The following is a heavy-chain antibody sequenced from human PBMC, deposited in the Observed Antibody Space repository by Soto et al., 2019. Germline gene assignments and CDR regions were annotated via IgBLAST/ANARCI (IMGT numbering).Heavy chain of an antibody. V-gene: IGHV4-39*02. Sequence: SETLSLTCTVSGGSITSNCFYWAWIRRPPGKGLEWIGSIYRDGSTYYSPSLKSRVTISLDTSNNRFSLKLSSVTAADTAVYFCGKVLIGATRHTDVDSWGQGTLVTVSS. D-gene: IGHD2-15*01. CDR3: GKVLIGATRHTDVDS. CDR2: IYRDGST. J-gene: IGHJ4*02. CDR1: GGSITSNCFY.